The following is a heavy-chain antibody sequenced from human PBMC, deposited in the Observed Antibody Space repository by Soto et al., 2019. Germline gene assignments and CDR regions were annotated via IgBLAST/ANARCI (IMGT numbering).Heavy chain of an antibody. CDR1: GGSISSSSYY. J-gene: IGHJ4*02. CDR2: IYYSGST. V-gene: IGHV4-39*07. CDR3: ARGRSGSYPFDY. Sequence: SETLSLTCTVSGGSISSSSYYWGWIRQPPGKGLEWIGSIYYSGSTYYNPSLKSRVTISLDTSKNQFSLKLSSVTAADTAVYYCARGRSGSYPFDYWGLGTLVTVSS. D-gene: IGHD1-26*01.